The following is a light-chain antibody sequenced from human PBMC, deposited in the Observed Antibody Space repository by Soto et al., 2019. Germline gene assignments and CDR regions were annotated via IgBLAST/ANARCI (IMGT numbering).Light chain of an antibody. CDR3: QHYNSYSEA. J-gene: IGKJ1*01. CDR1: QTISSW. V-gene: IGKV1-5*03. Sequence: DIQMTQPPSSLSASVGDRVTITCRASQTISSWLAWYQQKPGKAPKLPIYKASTLKSGVPSSFSGSGSGTEFTLTISSLQPDDFATYYCQHYNSYSEAFGQGTKVDIK. CDR2: KAS.